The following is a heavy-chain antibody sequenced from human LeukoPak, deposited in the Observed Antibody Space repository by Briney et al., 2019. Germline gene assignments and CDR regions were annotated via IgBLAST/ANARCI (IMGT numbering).Heavy chain of an antibody. Sequence: PGGSLRLSCAASGFTFSDYYMSWIRQAPGKRLEWVSYISSSSSYTNYADSVKGRFTISRDNAKNSLYLQMNSLRAEDTAVYYCARDSEHVDYWGQGTLVTVSS. CDR1: GFTFSDYY. V-gene: IGHV3-11*06. CDR2: ISSSSSYT. J-gene: IGHJ4*02. CDR3: ARDSEHVDY.